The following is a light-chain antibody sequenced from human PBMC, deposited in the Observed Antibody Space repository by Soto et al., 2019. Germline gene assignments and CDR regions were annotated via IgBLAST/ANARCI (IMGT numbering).Light chain of an antibody. Sequence: QSVLTQPASVSGSPGQSITISCTGTSSDIGGYNFVSWYHQHPGKAPKLMIYEVSNRPSGVSDRFSGSKSGNTASLTISGLQAEDEADYYCSSFRSGTTIFGTGTKVTV. J-gene: IGLJ1*01. CDR2: EVS. V-gene: IGLV2-14*01. CDR1: SSDIGGYNF. CDR3: SSFRSGTTI.